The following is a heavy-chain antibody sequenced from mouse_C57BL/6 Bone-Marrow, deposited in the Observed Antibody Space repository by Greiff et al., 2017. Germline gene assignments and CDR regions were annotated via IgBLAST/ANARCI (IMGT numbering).Heavy chain of an antibody. CDR2: IYPRSGNT. CDR3: ARAFITTRVAPDYAMDY. CDR1: GYTFTSYD. V-gene: IGHV1-81*01. Sequence: VQLQQSGAELARPGASVKLSCKASGYTFTSYDISWVKQRTGQGLEWIGEIYPRSGNTYYNEKFKGKATLTADKSSSTAYMELRSLTSEDSAVYVCARAFITTRVAPDYAMDYWGQGTSVTVSS. J-gene: IGHJ4*01. D-gene: IGHD1-1*01.